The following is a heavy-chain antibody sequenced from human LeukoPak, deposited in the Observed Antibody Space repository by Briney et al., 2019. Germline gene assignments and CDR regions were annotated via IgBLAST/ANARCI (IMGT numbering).Heavy chain of an antibody. J-gene: IGHJ6*03. CDR2: INHGGST. Sequence: PSETLSLTCAVYGGSFSDYYWSWFRQPPGKGLEWIGEINHGGSTNYNPSLKSRVTISVDTSKNQFSLKLGSVTAADTAVYYCARHVCSNGVCFPYYYYYMDVWGKGTTVTVSS. CDR3: ARHVCSNGVCFPYYYYYMDV. D-gene: IGHD2-8*01. V-gene: IGHV4-34*01. CDR1: GGSFSDYY.